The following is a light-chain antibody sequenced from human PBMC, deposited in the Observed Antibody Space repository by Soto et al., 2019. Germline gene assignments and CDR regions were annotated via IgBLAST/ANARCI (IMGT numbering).Light chain of an antibody. CDR2: DSS. CDR3: QQRSNWPLT. CDR1: QSVSSY. J-gene: IGKJ4*01. Sequence: EVVLTQSPVTLSLSPGERATLSCRASQSVSSYLAWYQQKPGQAPRLLIYDSSDRATGIPARFSGSGSGTDFNLTITSLEAEDFGVYYCQQRSNWPLTFGGGTKVEI. V-gene: IGKV3-11*01.